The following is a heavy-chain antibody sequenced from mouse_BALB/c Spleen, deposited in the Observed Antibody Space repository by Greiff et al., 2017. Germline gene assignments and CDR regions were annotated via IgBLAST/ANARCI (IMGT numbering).Heavy chain of an antibody. Sequence: VQLQQSGAELVKPGASVKLSCTASGFNIKDTYMHWVKQRPEQGLEWIGRIDPANGTTKYDPKFQGKATITADTSSNTAYLQLSSLTSEDTAVYYCAREDVYAMDYWGQGTSVTVSA. J-gene: IGHJ4*01. CDR2: IDPANGTT. V-gene: IGHV14-3*02. CDR1: GFNIKDTY. CDR3: AREDVYAMDY.